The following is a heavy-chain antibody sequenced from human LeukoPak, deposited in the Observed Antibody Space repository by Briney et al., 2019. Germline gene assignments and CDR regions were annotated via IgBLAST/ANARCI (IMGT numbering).Heavy chain of an antibody. V-gene: IGHV4-34*01. J-gene: IGHJ4*02. D-gene: IGHD3-10*01. Sequence: SETLSLTCAAYGGSFSGYYWRWIRQPPGKGLEWIGEINHSGSTNYNPSLKSRVTISVDTSKNQFSLKLSSVTAADTAVYYCARGHGLLGWFGEFNYFDYWGQGTLVTVSS. CDR1: GGSFSGYY. CDR2: INHSGST. CDR3: ARGHGLLGWFGEFNYFDY.